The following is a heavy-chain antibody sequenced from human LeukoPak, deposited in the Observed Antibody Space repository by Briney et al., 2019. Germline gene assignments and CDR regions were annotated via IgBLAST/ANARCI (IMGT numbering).Heavy chain of an antibody. CDR1: RFTFSIFA. D-gene: IGHD6-19*01. CDR3: AKALPVAGFFDY. Sequence: PGGSLRLSCAASRFTFSIFAMNWVRQAPGKGLEWLSYISSSSSTIYYADSVKGRFTISRDNAKNSLYLQLNSLRAEDTAVYYCAKALPVAGFFDYWGQGTLVTVSS. CDR2: ISSSSSTI. J-gene: IGHJ4*02. V-gene: IGHV3-48*01.